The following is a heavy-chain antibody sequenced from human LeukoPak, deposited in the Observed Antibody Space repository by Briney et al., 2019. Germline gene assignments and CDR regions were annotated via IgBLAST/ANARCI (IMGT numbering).Heavy chain of an antibody. CDR1: GFTFTSSA. CDR3: AAKDYGGNTRDY. V-gene: IGHV1-58*01. Sequence: ASVKVSCKASGFTFTSSAVQWVRQARGQRLEWIGWIVVGSGNTNYAQKFQERVTITRDMSTSTAYMELSSLRSEDTAVYYCAAKDYGGNTRDYWGQGTLVTVSS. CDR2: IVVGSGNT. J-gene: IGHJ4*02. D-gene: IGHD4-23*01.